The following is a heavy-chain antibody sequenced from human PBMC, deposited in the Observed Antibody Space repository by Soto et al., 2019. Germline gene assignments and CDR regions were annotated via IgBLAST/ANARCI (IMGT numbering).Heavy chain of an antibody. CDR3: ARWWMYAPRFDP. D-gene: IGHD2-8*01. Sequence: QLQLQESGSGLVKPSQTLSLTCAVSGGSISSGGYSWSWIRQPPGKGLEWIGYMYHSGSTYYNPSLRRRVSITVYXYKRQFSLKLSTVTAADTAVYYGARWWMYAPRFDPWGQGPLGTVSS. CDR1: GGSISSGGYS. CDR2: MYHSGST. J-gene: IGHJ5*02. V-gene: IGHV4-30-2*01.